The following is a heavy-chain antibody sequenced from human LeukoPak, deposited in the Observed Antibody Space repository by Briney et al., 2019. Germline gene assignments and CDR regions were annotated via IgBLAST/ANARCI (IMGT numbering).Heavy chain of an antibody. D-gene: IGHD6-6*01. CDR2: IYTSGTT. J-gene: IGHJ1*01. CDR1: GGSISSGSYY. Sequence: SETLSLTCTVSGGSISSGSYYWSWIRQPAGKGLEWIGRIYTSGTTYYNPSLKSRATISVDTSKNQFSLKLSSVTAADTAGYYCARSLWRSIAARTPAEYFQHWGQGTLVTVSS. CDR3: ARSLWRSIAARTPAEYFQH. V-gene: IGHV4-61*02.